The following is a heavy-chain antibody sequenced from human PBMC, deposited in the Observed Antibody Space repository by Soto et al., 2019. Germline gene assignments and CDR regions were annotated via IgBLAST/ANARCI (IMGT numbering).Heavy chain of an antibody. CDR2: IVPMFGTS. CDR1: GGTSTRYP. V-gene: IGHV1-69*06. J-gene: IGHJ4*02. CDR3: NSGSEYDFWSGYL. D-gene: IGHD3-3*01. Sequence: QERLVQSGAEVRKPGSSVKVSCKVTGGTSTRYPINWVRQAPGQGLEWMGGIVPMFGTSKYAQKFQGRVTITADTSAHIAYRELRSVRSEDTAVYYCNSGSEYDFWSGYLWGQGTLVSVSS.